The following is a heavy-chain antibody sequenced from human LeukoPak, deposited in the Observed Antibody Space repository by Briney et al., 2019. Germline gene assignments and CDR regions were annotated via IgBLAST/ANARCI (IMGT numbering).Heavy chain of an antibody. J-gene: IGHJ5*02. CDR2: IKTGGSEK. V-gene: IGHV3-7*03. CDR3: ARDYTGYFP. D-gene: IGHD3-9*01. Sequence: GGSLRLSCVVSGFTLSSDWMSWVRQAPGKGLEWVANIKTGGSEKYYVDSVKGRFTISRDNAKNSLYLQMNSLRAEDTAVYYCARDYTGYFPWGQGTLVIVSS. CDR1: GFTLSSDW.